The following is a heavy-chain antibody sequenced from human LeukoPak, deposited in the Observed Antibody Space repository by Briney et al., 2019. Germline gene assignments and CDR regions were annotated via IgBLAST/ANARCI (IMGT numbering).Heavy chain of an antibody. J-gene: IGHJ4*02. CDR2: IYPGDSDT. D-gene: IGHD6-6*01. CDR3: ARHPYSSSSPFDY. Sequence: GGSLKISCKGSGYSFTSYWLGWVRQMPGKGLEWMGIIYPGDSDTRYSPSFQGQVTISADKSISTAYLQWSSLKASDTAMYYCARHPYSSSSPFDYWGQGTLVTVSS. CDR1: GYSFTSYW. V-gene: IGHV5-51*01.